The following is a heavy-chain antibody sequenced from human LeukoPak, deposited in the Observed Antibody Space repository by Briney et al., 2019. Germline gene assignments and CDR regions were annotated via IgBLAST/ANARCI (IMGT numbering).Heavy chain of an antibody. CDR1: GGSISNYY. D-gene: IGHD3-22*01. CDR3: ARDSYYYDSIGYYRFDY. CDR2: IYTSGST. J-gene: IGHJ4*02. V-gene: IGHV4-4*07. Sequence: PSETLSLTCTVSGGSISNYYWSWIRQPAGKGLEWIWRIYTSGSTNYNPSLKSRVTMSVDTSKNQFSLKLRSVTAADTAVYYCARDSYYYDSIGYYRFDYWGQGTLVTVSS.